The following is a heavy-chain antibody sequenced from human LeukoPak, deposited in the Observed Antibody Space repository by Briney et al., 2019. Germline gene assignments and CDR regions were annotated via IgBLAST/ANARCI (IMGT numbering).Heavy chain of an antibody. CDR1: GNTFRTFW. V-gene: IGHV5-10-1*01. J-gene: IGHJ3*01. CDR3: ARHIGVVTRPKLNAFDV. D-gene: IGHD2-2*01. Sequence: GESLTISCKGSGNTFRTFWISWVRQLPGKGLEWMGRIDPGDSYTNYSPSFQGLVTISVDKSTNTAYLQWSSLQASDTAIYFCARHIGVVTRPKLNAFDVWGQGTMVTVSS. CDR2: IDPGDSYT.